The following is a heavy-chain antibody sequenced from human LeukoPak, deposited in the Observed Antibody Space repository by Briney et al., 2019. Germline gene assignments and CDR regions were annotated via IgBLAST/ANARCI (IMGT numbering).Heavy chain of an antibody. J-gene: IGHJ4*02. Sequence: GRSLRLSCAASGFTFSSYGMHWVRQAPGKGLGWVAVISYDGSNKYYADSVKGRFTISRDNSKNTLYLQMNSLRAEDTAVYYCAKVLYDILTGYYGPQDYWGQGTLVTVSS. V-gene: IGHV3-30*18. CDR2: ISYDGSNK. CDR1: GFTFSSYG. D-gene: IGHD3-9*01. CDR3: AKVLYDILTGYYGPQDY.